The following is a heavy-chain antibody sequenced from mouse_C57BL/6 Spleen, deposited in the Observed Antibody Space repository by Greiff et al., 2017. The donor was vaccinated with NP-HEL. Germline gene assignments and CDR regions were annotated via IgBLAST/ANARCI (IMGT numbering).Heavy chain of an antibody. CDR3: ARNYDYEYGYFDV. J-gene: IGHJ1*03. D-gene: IGHD2-4*01. V-gene: IGHV1-64*01. CDR1: GYTFTSYW. Sequence: QVQLQQPGAELVKPGASVKLSCKASGYTFTSYWMHWVKQRPGQGLEWIGMIHPNSGSTNYNEKFKSKATLTVDKSSSTAYMQLSSLTSEDSAVYYCARNYDYEYGYFDVWGTGTTVTVSS. CDR2: IHPNSGST.